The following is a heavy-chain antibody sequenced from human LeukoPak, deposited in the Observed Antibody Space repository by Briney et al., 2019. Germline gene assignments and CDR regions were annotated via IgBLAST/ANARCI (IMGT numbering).Heavy chain of an antibody. CDR1: GFTFSSFW. D-gene: IGHD2-2*02. J-gene: IGHJ4*02. CDR3: TRGDEYTTSP. CDR2: IKRDGGDK. Sequence: GGSLRLSCAASGFTFSSFWMSWVRQAPGKGLEWVANIKRDGGDKYYVDSVKGRFSISRDNAKNSLYLHMNSLRAEDTAVYYCTRGDEYTTSPWGQGTLVTVSS. V-gene: IGHV3-7*05.